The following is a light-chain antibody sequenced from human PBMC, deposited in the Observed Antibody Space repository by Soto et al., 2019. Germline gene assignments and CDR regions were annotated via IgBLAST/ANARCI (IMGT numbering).Light chain of an antibody. J-gene: IGKJ1*01. V-gene: IGKV4-1*01. CDR3: QQYYTTPRT. Sequence: DIVMTQSPDSLAVSLGERATINCKSSQSVLYSSNNKNYLAWYQQKPGQPPKLLIYWASTRESGVPDRFSGSGSATDFTLTISSLQAEDVAVYYCQQYYTTPRTFGHGTKVDIK. CDR2: WAS. CDR1: QSVLYSSNNKNY.